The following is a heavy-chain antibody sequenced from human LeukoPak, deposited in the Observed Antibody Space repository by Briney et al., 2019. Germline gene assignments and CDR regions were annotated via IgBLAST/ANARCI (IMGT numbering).Heavy chain of an antibody. J-gene: IGHJ2*01. CDR2: IYYSGST. CDR1: GGSISSYY. D-gene: IGHD4-23*01. V-gene: IGHV4-59*12. CDR3: ARDQLLNWFFDL. Sequence: SETLSLTCTVSGGSISSYYWSWIRQPPGRGLEWIGYIYYSGSTNYNPSLKSRVTISVDTSKNHFSLKLSSVTAADTAVYYCARDQLLNWFFDLWGRGTLVTVSS.